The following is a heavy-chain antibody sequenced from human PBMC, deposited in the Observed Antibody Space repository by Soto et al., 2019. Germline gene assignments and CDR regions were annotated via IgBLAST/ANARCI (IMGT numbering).Heavy chain of an antibody. D-gene: IGHD3-9*01. V-gene: IGHV3-23*01. CDR2: ISGSGGST. J-gene: IGHJ4*02. CDR1: GFTFSSYA. CDR3: AKDDPKYTGQVAGYYFDY. Sequence: GGSLRLSCAASGFTFSSYAMSWVRQAPGKGLEWVSAISGSGGSTYYADSVKGRFTISRDNSKNTLLLQMNSLRAKEPAVSYCAKDDPKYTGQVAGYYFDYWGQGTLVTVSS.